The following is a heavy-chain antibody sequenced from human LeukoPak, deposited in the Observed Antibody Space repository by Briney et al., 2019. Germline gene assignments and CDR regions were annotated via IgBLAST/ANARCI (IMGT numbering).Heavy chain of an antibody. Sequence: GGSLRLSCAASGFTFSSYEMNWARQAPGKGLEWVSYISSSGSTIYYADPVKGRFTISRDNAKNSLYLQMNSLRAEDTAVYYCAELGITMIGGVWGKGTTVTISS. D-gene: IGHD3-10*02. CDR2: ISSSGSTI. V-gene: IGHV3-48*03. CDR3: AELGITMIGGV. J-gene: IGHJ6*04. CDR1: GFTFSSYE.